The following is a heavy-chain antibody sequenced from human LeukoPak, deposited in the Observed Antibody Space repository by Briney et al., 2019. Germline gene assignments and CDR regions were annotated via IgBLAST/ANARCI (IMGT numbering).Heavy chain of an antibody. D-gene: IGHD6-19*01. CDR3: ARQVWSGWSREFDN. V-gene: IGHV3-48*04. CDR2: ISTSGTTI. CDR1: GFTFSSYG. J-gene: IGHJ4*02. Sequence: PGGSLRLSCAASGFTFSSYGMHWVRQAPGKGLEWVSCISTSGTTIYYVDSVKGRFTISRDNAKNSLYLQMNSLRAEDTAVYYCARQVWSGWSREFDNWGQGTLVTVSS.